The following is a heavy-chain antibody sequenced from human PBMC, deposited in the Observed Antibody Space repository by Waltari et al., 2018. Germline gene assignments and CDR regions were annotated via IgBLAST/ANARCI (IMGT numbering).Heavy chain of an antibody. Sequence: QVQLVQSGAEVKKPGASVKVSCKASGYTFTSYDINWVRQATGQGLEWMGWMNTNRGNKGYAQKVQGRVTITRNTSISTAYMELSSLRSEDTAVYYCARGGEPAVPVGDGTNWFDPWGQGTLVTVSS. CDR2: MNTNRGNK. J-gene: IGHJ5*02. CDR3: ARGGEPAVPVGDGTNWFDP. CDR1: GYTFTSYD. D-gene: IGHD1-26*01. V-gene: IGHV1-8*03.